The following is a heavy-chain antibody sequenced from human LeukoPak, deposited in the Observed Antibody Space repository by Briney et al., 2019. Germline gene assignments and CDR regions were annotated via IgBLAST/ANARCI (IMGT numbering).Heavy chain of an antibody. V-gene: IGHV3-21*05. Sequence: PGGSLRLSCAASGFTFSSYEMNWVRQAPGKGLEWVSYISSSSSYIYYADSVKGRFTISRDNAKNSLYLQMNSLRAEDTAVYYCARDEGYSSSWDYYYYMDVWGKGTTVTVSS. CDR3: ARDEGYSSSWDYYYYMDV. CDR2: ISSSSSYI. CDR1: GFTFSSYE. D-gene: IGHD6-6*01. J-gene: IGHJ6*03.